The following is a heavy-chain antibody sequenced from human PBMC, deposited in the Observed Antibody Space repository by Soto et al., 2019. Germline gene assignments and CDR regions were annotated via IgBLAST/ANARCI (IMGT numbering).Heavy chain of an antibody. CDR2: INEDGRIT. V-gene: IGHV3-74*01. CDR1: GFTFSTNW. CDR3: ARDIGGVGSH. D-gene: IGHD3-10*01. J-gene: IGHJ4*02. Sequence: EVQLVESGGGLVQPGGSLRLSCAASGFTFSTNWMHWVRQVAGKGLIWVSRINEDGRITDYADSAKGRFTISRDNAKNTLYLKMNSLRAEETAVYYCARDIGGVGSHWGQGTLVTVAS.